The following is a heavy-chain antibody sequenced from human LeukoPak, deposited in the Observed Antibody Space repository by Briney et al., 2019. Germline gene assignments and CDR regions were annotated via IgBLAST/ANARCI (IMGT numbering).Heavy chain of an antibody. CDR1: GFTFSNYA. V-gene: IGHV3-23*01. Sequence: GGSLRLSCAASGFTFSNYAMSWVRQAPGKGLEWVSVISGSGVSTDYADSVEGRFTISRDNSKNTLYLQMNTLGAEDTAIYYCAKGTSFVITFGGLIADYWGQGTLVTVSS. D-gene: IGHD3-16*02. CDR2: ISGSGVST. CDR3: AKGTSFVITFGGLIADY. J-gene: IGHJ4*02.